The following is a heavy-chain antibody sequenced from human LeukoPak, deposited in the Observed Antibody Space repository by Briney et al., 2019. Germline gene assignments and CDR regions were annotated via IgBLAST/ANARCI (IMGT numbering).Heavy chain of an antibody. D-gene: IGHD5-24*01. J-gene: IGHJ4*02. V-gene: IGHV3-7*01. Sequence: GGSLRLSCAASGLTFSSYWMTWVRQAPGKGLEWVANINQDGSTKYYVDSVQGRFTISRDNARSSLYLQMNSLRAEDTAVYYCATDRGYLQFYCWGQGTLVTVSS. CDR1: GLTFSSYW. CDR3: ATDRGYLQFYC. CDR2: INQDGSTK.